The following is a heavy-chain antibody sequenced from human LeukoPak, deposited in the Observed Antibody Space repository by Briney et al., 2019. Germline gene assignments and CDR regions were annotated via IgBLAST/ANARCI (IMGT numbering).Heavy chain of an antibody. V-gene: IGHV1-24*01. CDR3: AVLHWYSGVWL. CDR1: GYSLSEIA. D-gene: IGHD6-19*01. J-gene: IGHJ4*02. CDR2: FDPEGGGT. Sequence: ASVKVSCKASGYSLSEIAMHWVRQGPGKGLEWMGGFDPEGGGTVYAHKFQARVTMTEDASTDTAYMGLSSLTSDDTAVYYCAVLHWYSGVWLWGQGALVTVSS.